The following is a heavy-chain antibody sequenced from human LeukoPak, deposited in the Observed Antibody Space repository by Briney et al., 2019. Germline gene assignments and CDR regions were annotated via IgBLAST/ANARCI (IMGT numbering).Heavy chain of an antibody. CDR1: GYTFTGYY. CDR2: INPNSGGT. J-gene: IGHJ4*02. D-gene: IGHD2-21*01. CDR3: ARHRILWWGTAGLNFDY. Sequence: ASVKVSCKASGYTFTGYYMHWVRQAPGQGLEWMGWINPNSGGTNYAQKFQGRVTMTRDTSISTAYMELSRLRSDDTAVYYCARHRILWWGTAGLNFDYWGQGTLVTVSS. V-gene: IGHV1-2*02.